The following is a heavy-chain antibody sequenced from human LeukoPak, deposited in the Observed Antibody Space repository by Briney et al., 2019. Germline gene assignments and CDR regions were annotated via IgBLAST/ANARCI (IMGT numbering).Heavy chain of an antibody. CDR2: IYYSGGP. D-gene: IGHD5-18*01. J-gene: IGHJ4*02. CDR3: ARRVYSYGYYFDY. Sequence: SETPSLTCTVPGGSLSSYYWSWIPQPPGEGLGWSGYIYYSGGPNYNPSLRARVTISVDTPRTQFSLKLSSVTAADTAVYYCARRVYSYGYYFDYWGQGTLVTVSS. V-gene: IGHV4-59*08. CDR1: GGSLSSYY.